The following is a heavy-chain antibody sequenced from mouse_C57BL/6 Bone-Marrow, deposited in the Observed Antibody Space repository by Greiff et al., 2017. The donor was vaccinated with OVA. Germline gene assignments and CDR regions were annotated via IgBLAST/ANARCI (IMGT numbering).Heavy chain of an antibody. J-gene: IGHJ3*01. CDR3: ARSDCYGSSSWFAY. Sequence: VQLQQSGPELVKPGASVKIPCKASGYTFTDYNMDWVKQSHGKSLEWIGDINPNNGGTIYNQKFKGKATLTVGKSCSTAYMELRSLTSEETAVYYGARSDCYGSSSWFAYWGQGTLVTVSA. V-gene: IGHV1-18*01. D-gene: IGHD1-1*01. CDR1: GYTFTDYN. CDR2: INPNNGGT.